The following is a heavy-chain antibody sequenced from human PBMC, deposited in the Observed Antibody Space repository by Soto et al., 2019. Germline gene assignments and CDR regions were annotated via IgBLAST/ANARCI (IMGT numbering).Heavy chain of an antibody. V-gene: IGHV4-34*12. Sequence: PSETLSLTCVVYGESFSGYFWSWIRQPPGQGLEWIGGIINSGATKENPSLRSRVSMSVDTSKNQFSLNLNSLTAADTAVYYCARDDPVTKTIDYWGQGTLVTVSS. J-gene: IGHJ4*02. D-gene: IGHD4-17*01. CDR1: GESFSGYF. CDR2: IINSGAT. CDR3: ARDDPVTKTIDY.